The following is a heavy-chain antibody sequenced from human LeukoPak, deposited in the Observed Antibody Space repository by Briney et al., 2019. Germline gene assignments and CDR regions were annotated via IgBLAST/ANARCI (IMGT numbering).Heavy chain of an antibody. J-gene: IGHJ4*02. Sequence: SETLSLTCTVSGGSVSSYYWSWIRQPPGKGLEWIGYIYYSGSTNYNPSLKSRVTISVDTSKNQFSLKLSSVTAADTAVYYCATGGGYNSEPDPSYYFDYWGQGTLVTVSS. CDR1: GGSVSSYY. D-gene: IGHD5-24*01. CDR2: IYYSGST. V-gene: IGHV4-59*02. CDR3: ATGGGYNSEPDPSYYFDY.